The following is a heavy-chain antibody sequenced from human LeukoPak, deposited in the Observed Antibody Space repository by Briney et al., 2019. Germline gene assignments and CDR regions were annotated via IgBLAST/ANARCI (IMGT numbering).Heavy chain of an antibody. V-gene: IGHV3-23*01. D-gene: IGHD3-22*01. Sequence: GGSLRLSCAASGFTFSSYTMSWVRQAPGKGLEWVSAISHTSEYTYHADSVKGRFTISRDNSKNTLYLQMNSLRVEDTAVYYCARLPTFYYDSSHYHYDYWGQGTLVTVSS. CDR1: GFTFSSYT. CDR3: ARLPTFYYDSSHYHYDY. CDR2: ISHTSEYT. J-gene: IGHJ4*02.